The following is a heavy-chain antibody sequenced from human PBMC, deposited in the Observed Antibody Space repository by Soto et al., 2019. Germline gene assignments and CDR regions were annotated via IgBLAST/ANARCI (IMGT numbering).Heavy chain of an antibody. CDR1: GFTFDDYT. D-gene: IGHD3-10*01. CDR3: AKDMGDYGSGSYYISYYYYGMDV. V-gene: IGHV3-43*01. J-gene: IGHJ6*02. CDR2: ISWDGGST. Sequence: GGSLRLSCAASGFTFDDYTMHWVRQAPGKGLEWVSLISWDGGSTYYADSVKGRFTISRDNSKNSLYLQMNSLRTEDTAVYYCAKDMGDYGSGSYYISYYYYGMDVWGQGTTVTVSS.